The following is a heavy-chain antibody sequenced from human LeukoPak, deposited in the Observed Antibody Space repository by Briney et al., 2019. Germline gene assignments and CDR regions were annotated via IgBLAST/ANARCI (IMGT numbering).Heavy chain of an antibody. CDR2: IYYSGST. CDR3: ARGIVVVVAATREFWFDP. D-gene: IGHD2-15*01. V-gene: IGHV4-59*01. J-gene: IGHJ5*02. Sequence: SETLSLTCTVSGGSISSYYWSWIRQPPGKGLEWIGYIYYSGSTNYNPPLKSRVTISVDTSKNQFSLKLSSVTAADTAVYYCARGIVVVVAATREFWFDPWGQGTLVTVSS. CDR1: GGSISSYY.